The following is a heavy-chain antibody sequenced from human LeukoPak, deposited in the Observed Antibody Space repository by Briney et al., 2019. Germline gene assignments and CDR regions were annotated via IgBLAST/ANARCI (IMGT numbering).Heavy chain of an antibody. CDR3: ARGGSSGLYYFDY. Sequence: ASVKVSCKASGYTFTSYAMHWVRQAPGQRLEWMGWINAGNGNTKYSQKFQGRVTITRDTSASTAYMELSSLRSEDTAVYYCARGGSSGLYYFDYWGQGTLVTVSS. D-gene: IGHD6-19*01. J-gene: IGHJ4*02. V-gene: IGHV1-3*01. CDR2: INAGNGNT. CDR1: GYTFTSYA.